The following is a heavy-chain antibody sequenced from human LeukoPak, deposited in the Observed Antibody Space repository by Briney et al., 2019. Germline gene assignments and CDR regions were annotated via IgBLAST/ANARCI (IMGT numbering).Heavy chain of an antibody. Sequence: SETLFLTCTVSGDSISSYYWSWIRQPAGKGLEWIGRIYTSGSTNYNPSLKSRVTMSVDTSKNQFSLKLSSVTAADTAVYYCARDAPHSSGWDRYFQHWGQGTLVTVSS. CDR1: GDSISSYY. CDR2: IYTSGST. J-gene: IGHJ1*01. D-gene: IGHD6-19*01. V-gene: IGHV4-4*07. CDR3: ARDAPHSSGWDRYFQH.